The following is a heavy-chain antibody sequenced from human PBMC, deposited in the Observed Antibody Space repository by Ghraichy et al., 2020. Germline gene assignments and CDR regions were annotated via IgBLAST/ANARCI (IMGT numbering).Heavy chain of an antibody. Sequence: GGSLRLSCAASGFTFSSYWMHWVRQAPGKGLVWVSRINSDGSSTSYADSVKGRFTISRDNAKNTLYLQMNSLRAEDTAVYYCARVGESRYGMDVWGQGTTVTVSS. CDR1: GFTFSSYW. CDR2: INSDGSST. J-gene: IGHJ6*02. D-gene: IGHD3-10*01. CDR3: ARVGESRYGMDV. V-gene: IGHV3-74*01.